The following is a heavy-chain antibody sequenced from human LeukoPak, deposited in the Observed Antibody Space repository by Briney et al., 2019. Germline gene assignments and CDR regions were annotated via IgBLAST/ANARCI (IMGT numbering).Heavy chain of an antibody. V-gene: IGHV4-61*02. Sequence: SETLSLTCTVSGGSISSGSYYWSWIRQPAGKGLEWIGRIYTSGSTNYNPSLKSRVTISVDTSKNQFSLKLSSVTAADTAVYYCARGSDIVATIYWGQGTLVTVSS. J-gene: IGHJ4*02. CDR3: ARGSDIVATIY. D-gene: IGHD5-12*01. CDR2: IYTSGST. CDR1: GGSISSGSYY.